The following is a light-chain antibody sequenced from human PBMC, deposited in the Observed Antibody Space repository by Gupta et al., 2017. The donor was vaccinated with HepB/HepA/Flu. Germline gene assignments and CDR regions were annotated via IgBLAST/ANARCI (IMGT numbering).Light chain of an antibody. CDR2: DAS. CDR3: QQRYNYFT. J-gene: IGKJ4*01. CDR1: QSVSNY. Sequence: EIVLTQSPATLSLSTGESATRSCRASQSVSNYLAWYQQKPGQAPRLIIYDASSRALGITARFGGGGDQKDFTPTSSLREYEDCAVYYTQQRYNYFTFGRGTKVDIK. V-gene: IGKV3-11*01.